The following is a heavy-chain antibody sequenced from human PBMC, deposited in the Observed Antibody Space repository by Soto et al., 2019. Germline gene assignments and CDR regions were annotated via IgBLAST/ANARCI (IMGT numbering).Heavy chain of an antibody. CDR3: ARTIYCSGSTCYNNWFDP. J-gene: IGHJ5*02. Sequence: GGSLRLSCAASGFTFSSYSMNWVRQAPGKGLEWVSSISSSSTYIYYADSVRGRFSISRDNAKNSLYLQMSSLRAEDTALYYCARTIYCSGSTCYNNWFDPWGQGTLVTVSS. CDR1: GFTFSSYS. D-gene: IGHD2-15*01. CDR2: ISSSSTYI. V-gene: IGHV3-21*01.